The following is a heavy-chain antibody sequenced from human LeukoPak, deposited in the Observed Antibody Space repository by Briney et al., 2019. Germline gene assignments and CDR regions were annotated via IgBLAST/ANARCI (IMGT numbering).Heavy chain of an antibody. Sequence: PSETLSLTCAVYGGSFSGYYWSWIRQPPAKGLEGIGEINHSGSTNYNPSLKSRVTISVDTSKNQFSLKLSSVTAADTAVYYCARGSGRLDYWGQGTLVTVSS. D-gene: IGHD1-26*01. CDR1: GGSFSGYY. J-gene: IGHJ4*02. V-gene: IGHV4-34*01. CDR2: INHSGST. CDR3: ARGSGRLDY.